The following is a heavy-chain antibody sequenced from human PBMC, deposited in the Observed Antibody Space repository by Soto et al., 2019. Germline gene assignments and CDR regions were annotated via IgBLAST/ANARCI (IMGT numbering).Heavy chain of an antibody. Sequence: QVQLVQSGAEVKKPVASVKVSCKASGYTFTSYGISWVRQAPGQGLEWMGWITYNGDTNYPQKLQGRVTMTTDTSTSTAYMELRSLRSDDTAMYYCARAVITRYGVLDYWGQGTLLTVSS. CDR2: ITYNGDT. CDR1: GYTFTSYG. D-gene: IGHD3-22*01. J-gene: IGHJ4*02. CDR3: ARAVITRYGVLDY. V-gene: IGHV1-18*01.